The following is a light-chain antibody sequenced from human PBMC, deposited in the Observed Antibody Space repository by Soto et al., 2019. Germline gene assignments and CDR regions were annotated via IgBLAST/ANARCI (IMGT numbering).Light chain of an antibody. CDR2: KTS. CDR3: QHYNSYSP. CDR1: QSVSSR. V-gene: IGKV1-5*03. J-gene: IGKJ4*02. Sequence: DIQMTQSPSTLSASVGDRVTITCRASQSVSSRLAWYQQKPGKAPKLLIYKTSSLESGVPSRFGGSGSGTEFTLTITSLRPDDFATYYCQHYNSYSPFGGGTKVEIK.